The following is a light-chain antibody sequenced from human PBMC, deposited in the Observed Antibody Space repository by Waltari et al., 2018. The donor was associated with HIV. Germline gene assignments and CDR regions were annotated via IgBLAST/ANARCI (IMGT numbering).Light chain of an antibody. CDR2: AVS. Sequence: QSALTQPASVSGSPGQSLTISCTGTRRDVGGYNYVPWYQQHPGKAPKLIIYAVSNRASGVSNRFSGSKSGNTASLVISGLQSEDEGDYYCSSYSRSGTLVFGGGTTLTVL. J-gene: IGLJ2*01. CDR1: RRDVGGYNY. CDR3: SSYSRSGTLV. V-gene: IGLV2-14*01.